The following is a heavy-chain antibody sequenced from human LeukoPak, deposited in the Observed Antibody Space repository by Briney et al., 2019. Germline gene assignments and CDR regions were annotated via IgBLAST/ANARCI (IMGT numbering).Heavy chain of an antibody. Sequence: GGSLRLSCAASGFTLSRHGMNWVRQAPGKGLEWVSFISSSGSTIYYADSVKGRFTISRDIAKNSLFLQMNSLRAEDTAVYYCAREASYSSSWATFDYWGQGTLVTVSS. CDR3: AREASYSSSWATFDY. J-gene: IGHJ4*02. V-gene: IGHV3-48*01. CDR2: ISSSGSTI. D-gene: IGHD6-13*01. CDR1: GFTLSRHG.